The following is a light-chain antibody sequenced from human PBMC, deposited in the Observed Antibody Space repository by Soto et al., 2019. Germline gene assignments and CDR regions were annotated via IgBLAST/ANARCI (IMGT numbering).Light chain of an antibody. CDR1: SSNIGAGYD. Sequence: QSVLTQPPSVSGAPGQGVTIFCIGSSSNIGAGYDVHWYQQFPGTAPRLLIYGNNNRPSGVPDRFSGSKSGTSASLAITGLQVEDEADYYCQSYDSSLSGSTIFGGGTKLTVL. V-gene: IGLV1-40*01. CDR2: GNN. CDR3: QSYDSSLSGSTI. J-gene: IGLJ2*01.